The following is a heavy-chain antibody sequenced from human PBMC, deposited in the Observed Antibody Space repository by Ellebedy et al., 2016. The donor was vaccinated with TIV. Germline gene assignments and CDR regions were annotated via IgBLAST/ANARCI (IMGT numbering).Heavy chain of an antibody. CDR3: AKGIAVVPAAIMYGMDV. D-gene: IGHD2-2*01. Sequence: PGGSLRLSCAASGFTFSSYGIHWVRQAPGKGLEWVSAISGSGGSTYYADSVKVRFTISRDNSKNTLYLQMNSLRAEDTAVYYCAKGIAVVPAAIMYGMDVWGQGTTVTVSS. V-gene: IGHV3-23*01. J-gene: IGHJ6*02. CDR2: ISGSGGST. CDR1: GFTFSSYG.